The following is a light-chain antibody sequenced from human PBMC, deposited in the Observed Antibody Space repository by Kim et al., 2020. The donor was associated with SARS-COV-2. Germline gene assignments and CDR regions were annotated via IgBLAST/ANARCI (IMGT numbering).Light chain of an antibody. V-gene: IGLV3-9*01. Sequence: SYELTQPLSVSVAPGQTATITCEGDNIGGKDVHWYQQKPGQAPVMVIYRDAKRPSGIPERFSGSNSGNTATLTITRAQAMDEADYYCQAWDNSSVVFGGG. CDR2: RDA. CDR3: QAWDNSSVV. J-gene: IGLJ3*02. CDR1: NIGGKD.